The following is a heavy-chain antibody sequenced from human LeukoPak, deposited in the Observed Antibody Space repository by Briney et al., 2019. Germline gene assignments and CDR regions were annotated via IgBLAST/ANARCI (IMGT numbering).Heavy chain of an antibody. CDR3: AKAPVTTCRGAFCYPFDY. J-gene: IGHJ4*02. D-gene: IGHD2-15*01. CDR1: GFTFSSYG. Sequence: GGSLRLSCAASGFTFSSYGMSWVRQAPGKGLEWVSAISGSGGSTYYADSVKGRFTISRDNSKDTLYLQMNSLRAEDTAVYYCAKAPVTTCRGAFCYPFDYWGLGTLVTVS. CDR2: ISGSGGST. V-gene: IGHV3-23*01.